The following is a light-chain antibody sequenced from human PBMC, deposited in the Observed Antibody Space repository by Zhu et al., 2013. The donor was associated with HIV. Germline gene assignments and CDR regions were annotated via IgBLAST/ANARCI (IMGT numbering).Light chain of an antibody. V-gene: IGLV2-14*01. J-gene: IGLJ3*02. CDR1: SSDVGGYNY. CDR2: EVN. Sequence: QSALTQLASVSGSPGQSITISCTGTSSDVGGYNYVSWYQQHPGKAPKLMIYEVNNRPSGVSDRFSGSKSGDTASLTISGLQAEDEADYYCSSYTSSSTLSVFGGGTKLTVL. CDR3: SSYTSSSTLSV.